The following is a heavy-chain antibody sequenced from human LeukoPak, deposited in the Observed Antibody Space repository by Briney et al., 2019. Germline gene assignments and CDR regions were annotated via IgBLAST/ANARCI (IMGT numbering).Heavy chain of an antibody. D-gene: IGHD6-13*01. J-gene: IGHJ4*02. CDR3: AREGQYSSSWVDY. CDR2: IYTSGST. V-gene: IGHV4-4*07. Sequence: SETLSLTCTVSAGSISSYYWGWLRQPAGKGLEWIGRIYTSGSTNYNPSLKSRVTMSVDTSKNQFSLKLSSVTAADTAVYYCAREGQYSSSWVDYWGQGTLVTVSS. CDR1: AGSISSYY.